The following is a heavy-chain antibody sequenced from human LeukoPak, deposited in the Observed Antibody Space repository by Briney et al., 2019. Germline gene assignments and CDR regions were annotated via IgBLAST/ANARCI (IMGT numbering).Heavy chain of an antibody. CDR3: ARTPILERLGTDY. CDR1: GGSISSGDYY. D-gene: IGHD3-3*01. CDR2: IYYSGST. Sequence: PSQTLSLSCTVSGGSISSGDYYWSWIRQPPGKGLEWIGYIYYSGSTYYNPSLKSRVTISVDTSKNQFSLKLSSVTAADTAVYYCARTPILERLGTDYWGQGTLVTVSS. V-gene: IGHV4-30-4*08. J-gene: IGHJ4*02.